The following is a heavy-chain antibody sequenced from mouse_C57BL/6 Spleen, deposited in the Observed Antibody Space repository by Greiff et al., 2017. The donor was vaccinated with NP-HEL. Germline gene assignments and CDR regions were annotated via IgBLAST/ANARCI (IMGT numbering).Heavy chain of an antibody. Sequence: QVQLKQSGAELVMPGASVKLSCKASGYTFTSYWMHWVKQRPGQGLEWIGEIDPSDSYTNYNQKFKGKSTLTVDKSSSTAYMQLSSLTSEDSAVYYCARSPYGNYAMDYWGQGTSVTVSS. CDR3: ARSPYGNYAMDY. V-gene: IGHV1-69*01. J-gene: IGHJ4*01. CDR2: IDPSDSYT. CDR1: GYTFTSYW. D-gene: IGHD2-1*01.